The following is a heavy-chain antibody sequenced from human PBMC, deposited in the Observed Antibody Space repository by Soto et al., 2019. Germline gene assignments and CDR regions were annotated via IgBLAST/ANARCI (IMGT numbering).Heavy chain of an antibody. J-gene: IGHJ4*02. CDR3: SRVPGHKNPRGDF. V-gene: IGHV1-2*02. CDR1: GYTFTHYF. CDR2: INPKSGDT. D-gene: IGHD3-10*01. Sequence: QVRLMQSGPEVRRPGASVTVSCKASGYTFTHYFIHWVRRAPGQGLEWMGYINPKSGDTHYSQTFRGRVSMTRDTSTDTANMGLSSLKSDDTAAYFCSRVPGHKNPRGDFWGQGTPITVSS.